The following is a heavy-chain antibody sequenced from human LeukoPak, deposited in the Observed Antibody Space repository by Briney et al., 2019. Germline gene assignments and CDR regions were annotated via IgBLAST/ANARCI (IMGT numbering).Heavy chain of an antibody. V-gene: IGHV3-23*01. J-gene: IGHJ4*02. Sequence: GGSLRLSCAASGFTFTSYAMSWVRQAPGKGLEWVSAISCSGGSTYYADSVKGRFTISRDNSKNTLYLQMNSLRAEDTAVYYWGKGGVFGGGYYNEGPDYGGRGPLVTVPS. CDR3: GKGGVFGGGYYNEGPDY. CDR2: ISCSGGST. D-gene: IGHD3-10*01. CDR1: GFTFTSYA.